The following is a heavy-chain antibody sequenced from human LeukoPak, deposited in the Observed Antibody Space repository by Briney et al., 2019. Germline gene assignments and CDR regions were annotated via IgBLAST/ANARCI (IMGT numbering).Heavy chain of an antibody. Sequence: PGRALRLSCAASSFTFSSYAMHGVRQAPCKGLEWVAVISYDGSNKYYADSVKGRFTISRDNSKNTLYLQMNSLSAEDTAVYYCARDRGLEYWGQGTLVTVSS. D-gene: IGHD3-10*01. CDR2: ISYDGSNK. CDR1: SFTFSSYA. V-gene: IGHV3-30*04. CDR3: ARDRGLEY. J-gene: IGHJ4*02.